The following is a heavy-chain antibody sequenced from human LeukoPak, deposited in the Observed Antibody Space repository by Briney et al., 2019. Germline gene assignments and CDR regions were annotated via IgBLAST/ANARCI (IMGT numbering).Heavy chain of an antibody. CDR2: FDPEDVET. CDR1: GYTLTELS. Sequence: ASVKVSCKVSGYTLTELSMHWVRQAPGKGLEWMGGFDPEDVETIYAQKFQGRVTMTEDTSTDTAYMELSSLRSEDTAVYYCATVLADIVVVPAAGLTNYGMDVWGQGTTVTVSS. J-gene: IGHJ6*02. V-gene: IGHV1-24*01. D-gene: IGHD2-2*01. CDR3: ATVLADIVVVPAAGLTNYGMDV.